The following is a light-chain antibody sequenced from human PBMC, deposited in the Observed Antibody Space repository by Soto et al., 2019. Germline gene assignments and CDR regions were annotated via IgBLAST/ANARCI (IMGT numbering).Light chain of an antibody. CDR2: ENN. CDR3: GTWDSSLTTYV. Sequence: VSAAPGQKVTISCSGSSSDIGRNYVSWYQHLPGTAPKLLIYENNKRPSGIPDRLSGSKSGSSATLGITGLQTGDEADYYCGTWDSSLTTYVFGPGTKVPV. CDR1: SSDIGRNY. V-gene: IGLV1-51*02. J-gene: IGLJ1*01.